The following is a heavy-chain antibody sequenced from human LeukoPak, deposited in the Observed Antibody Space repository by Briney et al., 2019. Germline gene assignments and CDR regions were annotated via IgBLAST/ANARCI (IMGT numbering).Heavy chain of an antibody. D-gene: IGHD6-13*01. CDR3: ARLPSSWYYFDY. V-gene: IGHV3-66*04. J-gene: IGHJ4*02. Sequence: GGSLRLSCAASGFAFNTYPMTWVRQAPGTGLEWVSVIYSGGSTYYPDSVKGRFTISRDTSKNTLYLQMNSLRAEDTAVYYCARLPSSWYYFDYWGQGTLVTVSS. CDR1: GFAFNTYP. CDR2: IYSGGST.